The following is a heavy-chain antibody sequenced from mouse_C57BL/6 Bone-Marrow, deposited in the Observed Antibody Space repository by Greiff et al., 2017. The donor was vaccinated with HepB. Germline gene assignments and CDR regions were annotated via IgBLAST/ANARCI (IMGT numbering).Heavy chain of an antibody. V-gene: IGHV5-4*01. CDR1: GSTFTSYA. Sequence: VQLQESGAGLVKPGASLKLSCAASGSTFTSYAMSWVRQTPEKRLEWVATISDGGSYTYYTDNVKGRFTITRDNSKNNLYLQLSHLKSEDAAMCYCAREIGPYYSSSVAYWGQGSLVTVS. D-gene: IGHD2-5*01. J-gene: IGHJ3*01. CDR3: AREIGPYYSSSVAY. CDR2: ISDGGSYT.